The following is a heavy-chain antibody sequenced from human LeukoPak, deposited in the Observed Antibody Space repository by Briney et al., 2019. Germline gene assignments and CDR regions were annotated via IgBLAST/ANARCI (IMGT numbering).Heavy chain of an antibody. D-gene: IGHD6-19*01. Sequence: GGSLRLSCAASGFTFSSYATSWVRQAPGKGLEWVSSISGSGGSTYYADSVKGRFTISRVNSRTTLYLQMNSLRADDTAVYYCAKASGWTRFDYWGQGTLVTVSS. CDR3: AKASGWTRFDY. J-gene: IGHJ4*02. CDR2: ISGSGGST. CDR1: GFTFSSYA. V-gene: IGHV3-23*01.